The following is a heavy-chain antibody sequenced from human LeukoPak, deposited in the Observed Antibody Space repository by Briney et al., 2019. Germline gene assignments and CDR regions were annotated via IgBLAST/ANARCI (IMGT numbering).Heavy chain of an antibody. CDR1: GGSISSYY. D-gene: IGHD3-16*02. Sequence: SETLSLTCTGSGGSISSYYWSWLRQPPGKGLEWFGYISYSGSTNYNPSLNSRVTISVDTSKNQLSLKLNSVTAADTAVYYCARYIWGSYPTFEDYWGQGSLVTVSS. J-gene: IGHJ4*02. V-gene: IGHV4-59*01. CDR2: ISYSGST. CDR3: ARYIWGSYPTFEDY.